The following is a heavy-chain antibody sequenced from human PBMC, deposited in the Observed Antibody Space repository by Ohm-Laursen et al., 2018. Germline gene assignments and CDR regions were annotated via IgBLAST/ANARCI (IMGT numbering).Heavy chain of an antibody. D-gene: IGHD3-22*01. Sequence: GTLSLTCAVSSVSISSYYWTWIRQPPGKGLEWIGYIYYSGSTNYSPSLRSRVTISLDTSKNQFSLKLSSVTAADTAVYYCARELAYYDSSGLDAFDIWGQGTMVTVSS. CDR1: SVSISSYY. J-gene: IGHJ3*02. CDR3: ARELAYYDSSGLDAFDI. V-gene: IGHV4-59*01. CDR2: IYYSGST.